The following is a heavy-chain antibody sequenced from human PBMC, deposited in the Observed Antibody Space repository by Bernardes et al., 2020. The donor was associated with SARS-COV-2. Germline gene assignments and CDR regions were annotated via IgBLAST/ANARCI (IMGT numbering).Heavy chain of an antibody. Sequence: SVHVSCKASGYTFSMYGLSWVRHATGQGLEWMGWISNNNENTDYAQKFQGRVTMTTDTFTSTAYMELRGLGSDDTAVYFCARAGAQLTRFSDYWGQGTQVIVSP. V-gene: IGHV1-18*04. CDR3: ARAGAQLTRFSDY. D-gene: IGHD1-20*01. CDR2: ISNNNENT. CDR1: GYTFSMYG. J-gene: IGHJ4*01.